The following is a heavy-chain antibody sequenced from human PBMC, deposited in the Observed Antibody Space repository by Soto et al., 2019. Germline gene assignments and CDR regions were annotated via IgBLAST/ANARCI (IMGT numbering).Heavy chain of an antibody. CDR1: GYSFTSYW. D-gene: IGHD2-2*01. CDR3: ARHLIVVVPAAIEDDYYYYGMDV. CDR2: IDPSDSYT. V-gene: IGHV5-10-1*01. Sequence: PGESLKISCKGSGYSFTSYWISWVRQMPGKGLEWMGRIDPSDSYTNYSPSFQGHVTISADKSISTAYLQWSSLKASDTAMYYCARHLIVVVPAAIEDDYYYYGMDVWGQGTTVTVSS. J-gene: IGHJ6*02.